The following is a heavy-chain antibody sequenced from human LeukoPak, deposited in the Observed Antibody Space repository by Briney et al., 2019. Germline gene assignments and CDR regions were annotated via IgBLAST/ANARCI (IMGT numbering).Heavy chain of an antibody. CDR1: GFSLSTSRMC. V-gene: IGHV2-70*11. Sequence: SGPTLVKPTQTLTLTCTFSGFSLSTSRMCVNWIRQPPGKALEWLARIDWDDDKYYSTSLKTRLTISKDTSKNQVVLTMSNMDPVDTATYYCARSTRCGYDYFYFDYWGQGTLVTVSS. CDR3: ARSTRCGYDYFYFDY. J-gene: IGHJ4*02. CDR2: IDWDDDK. D-gene: IGHD5-12*01.